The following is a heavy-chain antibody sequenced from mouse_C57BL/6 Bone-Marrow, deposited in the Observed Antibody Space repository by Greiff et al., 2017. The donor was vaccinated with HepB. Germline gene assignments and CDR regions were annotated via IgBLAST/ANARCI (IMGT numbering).Heavy chain of an antibody. CDR1: GYTFTSYW. CDR3: ARHDYDGKGLFAY. CDR2: IDPNSGGT. V-gene: IGHV1-72*01. Sequence: QVHVKQSGAELVKPGASVKLSCKASGYTFTSYWMHWVKQRPGRGLEWIGRIDPNSGGTKYNEKFKSKATLTVDKPSSTAYMQLSSLTSEDSAVYYCARHDYDGKGLFAYWGQGTLVTVSA. J-gene: IGHJ3*01. D-gene: IGHD2-4*01.